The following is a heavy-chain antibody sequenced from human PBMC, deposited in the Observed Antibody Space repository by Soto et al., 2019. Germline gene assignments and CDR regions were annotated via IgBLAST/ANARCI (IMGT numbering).Heavy chain of an antibody. J-gene: IGHJ6*02. Sequence: QVQLVQSGAEVKKPGSSVKVSCKASGGTFSRYGISWVRQAPGQGLEWMGGIIPIFGTANYAQKFQGRVTITAYESKSTAYMELSSLRSEDTAVYYCASQTGTTGNYYYGMDVWGQGTTVSVSS. D-gene: IGHD1-1*01. CDR3: ASQTGTTGNYYYGMDV. CDR1: GGTFSRYG. V-gene: IGHV1-69*12. CDR2: IIPIFGTA.